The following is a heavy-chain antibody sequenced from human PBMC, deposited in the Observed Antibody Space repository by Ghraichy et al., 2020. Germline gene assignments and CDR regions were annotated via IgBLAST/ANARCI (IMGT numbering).Heavy chain of an antibody. CDR3: AREPRQWLVHDY. Sequence: GESLNISCAASGFTFSDYYMSWVRQAPGKGLEWVAYISSSGSTIYYADSVKGRFTISRDNAKNSLYLQMNSLRAEDTAVYYCAREPRQWLVHDYWGQGTLVTVSS. J-gene: IGHJ4*02. CDR2: ISSSGSTI. CDR1: GFTFSDYY. D-gene: IGHD6-19*01. V-gene: IGHV3-11*01.